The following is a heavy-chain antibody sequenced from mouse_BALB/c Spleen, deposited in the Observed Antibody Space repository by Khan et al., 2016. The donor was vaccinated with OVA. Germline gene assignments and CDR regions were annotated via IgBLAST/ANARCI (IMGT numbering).Heavy chain of an antibody. CDR2: INTHSGVP. V-gene: IGHV9-4*02. Sequence: QIQLVQSGPELKKPGETVRISCKASGYTFTTAGIQWVQKMPGKGLKWIGWINTHSGVPKYAEDFKGRFAFSLEISVSTAYLQITNLKNEDTAKYFCARGGAAYYRNDGGAMEYWGQGTSVTGSS. CDR1: GYTFTTAG. J-gene: IGHJ4*01. CDR3: ARGGAAYYRNDGGAMEY. D-gene: IGHD2-14*01.